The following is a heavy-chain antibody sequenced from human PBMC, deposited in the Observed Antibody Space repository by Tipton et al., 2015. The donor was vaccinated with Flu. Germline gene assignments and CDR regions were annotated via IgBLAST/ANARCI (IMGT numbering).Heavy chain of an antibody. J-gene: IGHJ5*02. V-gene: IGHV4-31*03. CDR1: GGPISSGGDY. Sequence: TLSLTCTVSGGPISSGGDYWSWIRQHPGKGLEWIGHIYYIGSTNYNPSLKSRVTISVDTSKNQFSLKLSSVTAADTAVYYCARRDFSNYVSDPKNWFNPWGQGTLVTVSS. CDR2: IYYIGST. CDR3: ARRDFSNYVSDPKNWFNP. D-gene: IGHD4-11*01.